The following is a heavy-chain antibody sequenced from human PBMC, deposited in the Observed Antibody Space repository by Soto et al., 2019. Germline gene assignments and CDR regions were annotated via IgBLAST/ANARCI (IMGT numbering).Heavy chain of an antibody. Sequence: ESGGGLVKPGGSLRLSCAASGFTSSSYSMNWVRQAPGKGLEWVSSISSSSSYIYYADSVKGRFTISRDNAKNSLYLQMNSLRAEDTAVYYCARDPPVVPAAPAYYGMDVWGQGTTVTVSS. CDR2: ISSSSSYI. D-gene: IGHD2-2*01. J-gene: IGHJ6*02. V-gene: IGHV3-21*01. CDR1: GFTSSSYS. CDR3: ARDPPVVPAAPAYYGMDV.